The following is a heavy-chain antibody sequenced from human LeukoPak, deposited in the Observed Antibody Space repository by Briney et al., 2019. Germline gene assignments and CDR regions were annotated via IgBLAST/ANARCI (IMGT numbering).Heavy chain of an antibody. D-gene: IGHD2-21*01. CDR2: IYSSGST. V-gene: IGHV4-4*07. J-gene: IGHJ4*02. CDR3: ARGPYCGDDCYFDS. CDR1: GGSISHYF. Sequence: PSETLSLTCTVSGGSISHYFWSWIRQPAGKGLEWIGRIYSSGSTLYNPSLKSRVTMSVDTSKNQFSLRLTSVTAADTAVYYCARGPYCGDDCYFDSWGRGTLFTVSS.